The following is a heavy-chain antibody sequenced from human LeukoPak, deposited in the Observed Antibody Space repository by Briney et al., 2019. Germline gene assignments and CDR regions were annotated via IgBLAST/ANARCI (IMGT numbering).Heavy chain of an antibody. CDR3: ARDRPPIPASQYCSSTSCQNRRTNWFDP. J-gene: IGHJ5*02. CDR2: IYSGGST. Sequence: GGSLRLSCAASGFTVSSNYMSWVRQAPGKGLEWVSVIYSGGSTYYADSVKGRFTISRDNAKNSLYLQMNSLRAEDTAVYYCARDRPPIPASQYCSSTSCQNRRTNWFDPWGQGTLVTVSS. V-gene: IGHV3-53*01. CDR1: GFTVSSNY. D-gene: IGHD2-2*01.